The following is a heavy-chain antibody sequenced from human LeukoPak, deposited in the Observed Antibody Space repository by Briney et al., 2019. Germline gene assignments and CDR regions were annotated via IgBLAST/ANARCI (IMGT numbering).Heavy chain of an antibody. Sequence: GASVMVSCKASGYTFTNYYIHWVRQAPGQGLEWMGWINPNTGDTASAQKFQGRVTLTTDTSTRTGYMELRRLRYDDTAVYFCARGEVAMSDWGQGARVTVS. CDR3: ARGEVAMSD. J-gene: IGHJ4*02. CDR2: INPNTGDT. D-gene: IGHD5-12*01. V-gene: IGHV1-2*02. CDR1: GYTFTNYY.